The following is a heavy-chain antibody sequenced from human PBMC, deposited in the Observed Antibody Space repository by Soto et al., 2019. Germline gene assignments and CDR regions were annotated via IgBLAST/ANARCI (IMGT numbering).Heavy chain of an antibody. J-gene: IGHJ4*02. CDR3: ARAYYSNYHDLHYFDY. Sequence: PSETLSVTCTVSGGSISSGDYYWSWISQPPGKGLEWIGYIYYSGSTYYNPSLKSRVTISVDTSKNQFSLKLSSVTAEDTAVYYCARAYYSNYHDLHYFDYWGQGTLVTV. CDR2: IYYSGST. CDR1: GGSISSGDYY. D-gene: IGHD4-4*01. V-gene: IGHV4-30-4*01.